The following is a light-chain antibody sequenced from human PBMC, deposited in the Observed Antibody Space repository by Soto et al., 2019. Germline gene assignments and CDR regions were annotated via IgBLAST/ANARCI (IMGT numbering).Light chain of an antibody. CDR2: GAS. V-gene: IGKV3-20*01. J-gene: IGKJ2*01. Sequence: EIVLTQSPGTLSLSPGERATLSCRASQSVSSSLLDWYRQKPGQAPRLLMYGASTRTPGIPDRISGSGSVTDFLITISRVEREDFALYYCQRYGNSYTFGQGTKLEIK. CDR3: QRYGNSYT. CDR1: QSVSSSL.